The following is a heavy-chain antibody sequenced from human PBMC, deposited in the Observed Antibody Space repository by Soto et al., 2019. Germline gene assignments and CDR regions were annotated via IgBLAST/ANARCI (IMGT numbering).Heavy chain of an antibody. CDR3: ARVPVTARSFDI. D-gene: IGHD2-21*02. Sequence: PSETLSLTCAVYGGSFSGYYRSWIRQPPGKGLEWIGEINHSGSTNYNPSLKSRVTISVDTSKNQFSLKLSSVTAADTAVYYCARVPVTARSFDIWGQGTMVTVSS. CDR1: GGSFSGYY. J-gene: IGHJ3*02. CDR2: INHSGST. V-gene: IGHV4-34*01.